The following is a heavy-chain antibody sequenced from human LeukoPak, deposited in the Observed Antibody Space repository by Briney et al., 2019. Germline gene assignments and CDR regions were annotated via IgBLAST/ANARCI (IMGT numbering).Heavy chain of an antibody. CDR2: IGSSSSYI. CDR3: ARTHTIFGVVDSYYYGMDV. J-gene: IGHJ6*02. D-gene: IGHD3-3*01. CDR1: GFTFSSYS. Sequence: PGGSLRLSCAASGFTFSSYSMNWVRQAPGKGLEWVSSIGSSSSYIYYADSMKGRFTISRDNAKNSLYLQMNSLRAEDTAVYYCARTHTIFGVVDSYYYGMDVWGQGTTVTVSS. V-gene: IGHV3-21*01.